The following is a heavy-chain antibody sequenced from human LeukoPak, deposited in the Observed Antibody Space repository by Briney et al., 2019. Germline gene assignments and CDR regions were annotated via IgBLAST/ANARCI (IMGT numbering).Heavy chain of an antibody. J-gene: IGHJ4*02. CDR2: IKQDGSEK. D-gene: IGHD2-2*01. CDR3: ARDPSGVVPAAMSDY. Sequence: PGGSLRLSCAASGFTFSSYWMSWVRQAPGKGLEWVANIKQDGSEKYYVDSVKGRFTISRDNAKNSLYLQMNSLRAEDTAVYYCARDPSGVVPAAMSDYWGQGTLVTVSS. CDR1: GFTFSSYW. V-gene: IGHV3-7*01.